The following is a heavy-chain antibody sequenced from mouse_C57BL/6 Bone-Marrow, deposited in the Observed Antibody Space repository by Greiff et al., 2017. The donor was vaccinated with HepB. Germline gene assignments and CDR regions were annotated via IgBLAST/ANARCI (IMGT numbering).Heavy chain of an antibody. J-gene: IGHJ1*03. V-gene: IGHV1-74*01. D-gene: IGHD1-1*01. CDR2: IHPSDSDT. CDR3: AIGDYYGSSYGGYFDV. Sequence: QVQLQQPGAELVKPGASVKVSCKASGYTFTSYWMHWVKQRPGQGLEWIGRIHPSDSDTNYNQKFKGKATLTVDKSSSTAYMQLSSLTSEDSAVYYCAIGDYYGSSYGGYFDVWGTGTTVTVSS. CDR1: GYTFTSYW.